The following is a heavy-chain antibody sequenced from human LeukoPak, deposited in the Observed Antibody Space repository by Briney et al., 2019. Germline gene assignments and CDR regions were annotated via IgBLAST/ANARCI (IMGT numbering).Heavy chain of an antibody. CDR2: INSDESIT. J-gene: IGHJ5*01. CDR1: GFTFSSYW. Sequence: AGGSLRLSCAASGFTFSSYWMHWVRQAPGKGLVWVSRINSDESITNYADSVKGRFTISRDNAKNTLYLQMNSLRVEDAAVYYCARSTYTVSRFDSWGQGTQVTVSS. V-gene: IGHV3-74*01. CDR3: ARSTYTVSRFDS. D-gene: IGHD2-2*02.